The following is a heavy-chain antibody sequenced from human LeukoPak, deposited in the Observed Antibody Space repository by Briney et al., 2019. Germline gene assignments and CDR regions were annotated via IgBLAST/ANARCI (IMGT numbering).Heavy chain of an antibody. CDR1: GFTFSSYV. V-gene: IGHV3-64*01. Sequence: GGSLRLSCAASGFTFSSYVMHWVRQAPGKGLEYVSAISSNGGSTYYANSVKGRFTISRDNSKNTLYLQMGSLRAEDMAVYYCARAIAARPLGENWFDPWGQGTLVTVSS. D-gene: IGHD6-6*01. CDR2: ISSNGGST. CDR3: ARAIAARPLGENWFDP. J-gene: IGHJ5*02.